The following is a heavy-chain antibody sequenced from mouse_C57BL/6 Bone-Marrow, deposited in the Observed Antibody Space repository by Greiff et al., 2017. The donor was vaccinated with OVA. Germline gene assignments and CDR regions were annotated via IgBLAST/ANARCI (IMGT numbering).Heavy chain of an antibody. J-gene: IGHJ3*01. CDR2: IWRGGST. CDR3: ASIYYDYDGWFAY. V-gene: IGHV2-5*01. D-gene: IGHD2-4*01. Sequence: VQLQESGPGLVQPSQSLSITCTVSGFSLTSYGVHWVRQSPGKGLEWLGVIWRGGSTDYNAAFMSRLSITKDNSKSQVFFKMNSLQADDTAIYYCASIYYDYDGWFAYWGQGTLVTVSA. CDR1: GFSLTSYG.